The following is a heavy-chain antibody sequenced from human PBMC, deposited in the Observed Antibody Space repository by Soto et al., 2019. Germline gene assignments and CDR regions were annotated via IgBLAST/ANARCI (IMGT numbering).Heavy chain of an antibody. CDR3: ARHFTKTDYYYYIDV. CDR1: GVSISSTIYY. Sequence: QLQLQESGPGLVKPSETLSLTCTVSGVSISSTIYYWGWIRQPTGKGLEWIGTLYYSGSTYYNPSLKSRITMSVDTSKNHFSLRLSSVTAADTAVYYCARHFTKTDYYYYIDVWGKGTTVTVSS. J-gene: IGHJ6*03. V-gene: IGHV4-39*01. CDR2: LYYSGST.